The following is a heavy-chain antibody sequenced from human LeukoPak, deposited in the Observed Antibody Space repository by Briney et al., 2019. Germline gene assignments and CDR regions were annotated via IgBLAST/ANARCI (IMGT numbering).Heavy chain of an antibody. D-gene: IGHD3-16*01. CDR1: NYPITSDYY. Sequence: PSETLSLTCAVSNYPITSDYYWVWIRQPPGQGLEWIGQIFHSGIAHYNPSLKSRVTMSVDTSRSQFSVNLNSVTVADTAVYFCGRAGFGTAYNRFYYYMDVWGKGTTVTVSS. CDR3: GRAGFGTAYNRFYYYMDV. J-gene: IGHJ6*03. V-gene: IGHV4-38-2*01. CDR2: IFHSGIA.